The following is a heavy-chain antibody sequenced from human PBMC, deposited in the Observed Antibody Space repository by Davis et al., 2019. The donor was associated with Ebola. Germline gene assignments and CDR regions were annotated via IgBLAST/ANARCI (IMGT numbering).Heavy chain of an antibody. CDR2: IYYSGST. Sequence: SETLSLTCTVSGGSISSYYWSWIRQPPGKGLEWIGYIYYSGSTNYNPSLKRRVTISVDTSKNQFSLKLSSVTAADTAVYYCARQEGIAAAVPYFDYWGQGTLVTVSS. V-gene: IGHV4-59*08. CDR3: ARQEGIAAAVPYFDY. D-gene: IGHD6-13*01. CDR1: GGSISSYY. J-gene: IGHJ4*02.